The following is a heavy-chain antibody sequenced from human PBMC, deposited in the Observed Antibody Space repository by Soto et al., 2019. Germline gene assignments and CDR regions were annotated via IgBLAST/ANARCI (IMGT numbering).Heavy chain of an antibody. D-gene: IGHD2-15*01. CDR3: ARHYCSGGSCYVNWFDP. Sequence: ASVKVSCKASGYTFTSYAMHWVRQAPGQRLEWMGWINAGNGNTKYSQKFQGRVTITRDTSASTAYMELSSLRSEDTAAYYCARHYCSGGSCYVNWFDPWGQGTLVTVSS. CDR1: GYTFTSYA. CDR2: INAGNGNT. J-gene: IGHJ5*02. V-gene: IGHV1-3*01.